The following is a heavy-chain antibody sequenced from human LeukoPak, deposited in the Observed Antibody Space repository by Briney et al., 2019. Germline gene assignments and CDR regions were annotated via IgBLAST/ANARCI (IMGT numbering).Heavy chain of an antibody. J-gene: IGHJ4*02. CDR3: ASGTYYNEISSP. Sequence: HTGGSLRLSCAASGFTFSSSWMHWVRQAPGKGLVWVSRIDSDGSTTSYADSVKGRFTISRDNAKNTLYLQMNSLRAEDTAVYYCASGTYYNEISSPWGRGTLVTVSS. V-gene: IGHV3-74*01. CDR2: IDSDGSTT. CDR1: GFTFSSSW. D-gene: IGHD3-22*01.